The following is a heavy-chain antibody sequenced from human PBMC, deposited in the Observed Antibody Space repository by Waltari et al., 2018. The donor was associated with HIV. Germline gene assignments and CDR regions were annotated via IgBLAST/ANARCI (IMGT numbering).Heavy chain of an antibody. J-gene: IGHJ4*02. V-gene: IGHV4-34*02. CDR2: INQSGNT. Sequence: QVQLQQWGAGLLKPSETLSLTCAVYGGSFSNNFWSLIRHLPGKGLEWIGEINQSGNTRYNPSLKSRVITSVDTSKKQFSLKLRFVTAADTAMYYCARVFGGGHFDSWGQGTLLIVSS. D-gene: IGHD3-10*01. CDR1: GGSFSNNF. CDR3: ARVFGGGHFDS.